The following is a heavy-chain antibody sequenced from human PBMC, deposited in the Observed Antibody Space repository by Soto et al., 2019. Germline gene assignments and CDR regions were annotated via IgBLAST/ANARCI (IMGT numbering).Heavy chain of an antibody. CDR1: GFTFSSYA. CDR2: ISGSGGST. CDR3: ANIVTTFGRTAVAGPFDN. V-gene: IGHV3-23*01. D-gene: IGHD6-19*01. J-gene: IGHJ4*02. Sequence: GGSLRLSCAASGFTFSSYAMSWVRQAPGKGLEWVSAISGSGGSTYYADSVKGRFTISRDNSKNTLYLQMNSLRAEDTAVYYCANIVTTFGRTAVAGPFDNWGQGTLVTVSS.